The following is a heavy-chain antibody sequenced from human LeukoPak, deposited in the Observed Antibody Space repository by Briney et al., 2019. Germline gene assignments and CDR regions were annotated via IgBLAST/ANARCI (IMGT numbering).Heavy chain of an antibody. Sequence: GGSLRLSCASSGFTFSSYWMTWVRQAPGKGLEWVANIKQDGSEEYYVGSVKGRFTIFKDNAKNSLYLQMNSLRAEDTAVYYCARHIDWKFDYWGQGTLVTVSS. V-gene: IGHV3-7*01. J-gene: IGHJ4*02. CDR1: GFTFSSYW. D-gene: IGHD1-1*01. CDR3: ARHIDWKFDY. CDR2: IKQDGSEE.